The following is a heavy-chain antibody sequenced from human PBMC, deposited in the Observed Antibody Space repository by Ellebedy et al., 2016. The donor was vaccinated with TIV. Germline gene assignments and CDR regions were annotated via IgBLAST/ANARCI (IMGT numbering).Heavy chain of an antibody. D-gene: IGHD3-16*02. J-gene: IGHJ4*02. Sequence: SETLSLTCTVSGGSISSSSSYWGWIRQPPGKGLEWIGSIYYSGSTYYNPSLKSRVTISVDTSKNQFSLKLSSVTAADTAVYYCARHSRTRSPFYDYVWGSYRSLDIYYFDYWGQGTLVTVSS. CDR1: GGSISSSSSY. CDR3: ARHSRTRSPFYDYVWGSYRSLDIYYFDY. V-gene: IGHV4-39*01. CDR2: IYYSGST.